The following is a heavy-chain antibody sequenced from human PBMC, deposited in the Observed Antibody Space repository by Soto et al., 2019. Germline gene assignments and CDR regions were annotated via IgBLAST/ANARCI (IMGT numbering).Heavy chain of an antibody. CDR3: ARSYSGYVGMIYYGMDV. D-gene: IGHD5-12*01. V-gene: IGHV1-69*01. CDR2: IIPIFGTA. CDR1: GGTFSSYA. Sequence: QVQLVQSGAEVKKPGSSVKVSCKASGGTFSSYAISWVRQAPGQGLEWMGGIIPIFGTANYAQKFQGRVTITADESTRTAYMELSSLRSEDTAVYYWARSYSGYVGMIYYGMDVWGQGTTVTVSS. J-gene: IGHJ6*02.